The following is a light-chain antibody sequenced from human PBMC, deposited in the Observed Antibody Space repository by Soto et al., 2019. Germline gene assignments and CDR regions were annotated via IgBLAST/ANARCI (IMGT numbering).Light chain of an antibody. Sequence: QSVLTQPPSVSAAPGQKVTISCSGSNSNIGNNYVSWYQQLPGTAPKFLIYDNNKRPSGIPDRLSGAKSGTSATLDITGLRTGDAADYYCGRWDSGISTFVFGAGTKVTVL. CDR1: NSNIGNNY. CDR3: GRWDSGISTFV. V-gene: IGLV1-51*01. CDR2: DNN. J-gene: IGLJ1*01.